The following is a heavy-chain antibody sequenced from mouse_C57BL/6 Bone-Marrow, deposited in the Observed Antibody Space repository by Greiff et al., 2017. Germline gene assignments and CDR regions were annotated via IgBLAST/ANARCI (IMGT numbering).Heavy chain of an antibody. CDR2: INPYNGGT. Sequence: EVKLVESGPVLVKPGASVKMSCKASGYTFTDYYMNWVKQSHGRSLEWIGVINPYNGGTSYNQKFKGKATLTVDKSSSTAYMELNSLTSEDSAVYYCAGSYYDYAFAYWGQGTLVTVSA. V-gene: IGHV1-19*01. J-gene: IGHJ3*01. CDR1: GYTFTDYY. CDR3: AGSYYDYAFAY. D-gene: IGHD2-4*01.